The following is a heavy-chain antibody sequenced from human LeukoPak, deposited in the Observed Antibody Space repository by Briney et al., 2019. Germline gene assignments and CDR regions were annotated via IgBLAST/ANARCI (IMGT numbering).Heavy chain of an antibody. CDR2: ISAYNGNT. CDR3: ARVRPHTYYDSSGPDY. D-gene: IGHD3-22*01. CDR1: GYTFTSYG. V-gene: IGHV1-18*01. Sequence: GASVKVSCKASGYTFTSYGISWVRQAPGQGLEWMGWISAYNGNTNYAQKLQGRVTMTTNTSTSTAYMELRSLRSDDTAVYYCARVRPHTYYDSSGPDYWGQGTLVTVSS. J-gene: IGHJ4*02.